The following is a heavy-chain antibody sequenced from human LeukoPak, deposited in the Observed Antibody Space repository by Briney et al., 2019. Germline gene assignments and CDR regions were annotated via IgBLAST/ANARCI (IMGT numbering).Heavy chain of an antibody. CDR1: GFTFNSYG. V-gene: IGHV3-30*02. Sequence: GGSLRLSCAASGFTFNSYGMHWVRQAPGKGLEWVAFIRYDGSNKYYADSVKGRFTISRDNSKNTLYLQMNSLRAEDTAVYYCAKSSSSSNYYYYYMDVWGKGTTVTVSS. CDR3: AKSSSSSNYYYYYMDV. CDR2: IRYDGSNK. J-gene: IGHJ6*03. D-gene: IGHD6-6*01.